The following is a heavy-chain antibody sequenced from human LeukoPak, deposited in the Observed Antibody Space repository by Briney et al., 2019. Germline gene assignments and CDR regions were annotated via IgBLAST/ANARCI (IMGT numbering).Heavy chain of an antibody. V-gene: IGHV4-39*01. D-gene: IGHD5-24*01. J-gene: IGHJ6*03. CDR1: GGSIRSSGYY. CDR2: IYYSGST. Sequence: SETLSLTCTVSGGSIRSSGYYWGWIRQPPGKGLEWIGSIYYSGSTYYNSSLKSRVTISVDTSKNQFSLKLSSVTAADTAVYYCARHLDGYNYYYYYMDVWGKGTTVTVSS. CDR3: ARHLDGYNYYYYYMDV.